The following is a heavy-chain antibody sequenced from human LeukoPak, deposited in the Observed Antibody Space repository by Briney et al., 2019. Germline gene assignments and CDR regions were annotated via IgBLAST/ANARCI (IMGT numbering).Heavy chain of an antibody. D-gene: IGHD4-11*01. V-gene: IGHV1-69*13. J-gene: IGHJ4*02. CDR2: IIPIFGTA. CDR3: ATDRQDATTVTHGPSL. Sequence: SVKVSCKASGGTFISYAISWVRQAPGQGLEWTGGIIPIFGTANYAQKFQGRVTITADESTSTAYMELSSLRSEDTAVYYCATDRQDATTVTHGPSLWGQRTLVTVSS. CDR1: GGTFISYA.